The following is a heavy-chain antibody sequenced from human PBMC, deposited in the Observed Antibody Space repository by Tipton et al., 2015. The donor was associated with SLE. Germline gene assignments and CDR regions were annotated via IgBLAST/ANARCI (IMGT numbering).Heavy chain of an antibody. D-gene: IGHD6-13*01. Sequence: GLVKPSETLSLTCTVSGGSISSSTYYWGWIRQPPGKGLEWIGSIYYSGSTYYNPSLKSRVTISVDTSKNQFSLKLSSVTAADTAVYYWASSRYFIAAAATFDYWGQGTLVTVSS. V-gene: IGHV4-39*07. CDR3: ASSRYFIAAAATFDY. CDR2: IYYSGST. J-gene: IGHJ4*02. CDR1: GGSISSSTYY.